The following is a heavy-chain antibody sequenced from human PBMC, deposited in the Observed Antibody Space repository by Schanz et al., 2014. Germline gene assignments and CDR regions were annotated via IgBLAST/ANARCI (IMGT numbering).Heavy chain of an antibody. CDR1: GFIFSSYG. CDR2: IWYDGSNK. Sequence: QVQLVESGGGVVQPGRSLRLSCAASGFIFSSYGLHWVRQAPGKGLEWVAFIWYDGSNKYYADSVKGRFTISRDNSKNTLYLQMNSLRAEDTSVYFCARVRRRIATPSTPSFRNYYYYAMDGWGQGCTVTVSS. J-gene: IGHJ6*02. D-gene: IGHD6-25*01. V-gene: IGHV3-33*01. CDR3: ARVRRRIATPSTPSFRNYYYYAMDG.